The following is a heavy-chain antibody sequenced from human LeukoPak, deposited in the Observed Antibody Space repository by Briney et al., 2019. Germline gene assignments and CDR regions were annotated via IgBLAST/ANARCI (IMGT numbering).Heavy chain of an antibody. V-gene: IGHV1-69*13. D-gene: IGHD3-16*01. J-gene: IGHJ4*02. Sequence: SVKVSCKASGGTFSSYAISWVRQAPGQGLEWMGGIIPIFGTANYAQKFQGRVTITADESTSTAYMELSSLRSEDTAIYYCARAHFSAYTGSEWGQGTLVTVSS. CDR3: ARAHFSAYTGSE. CDR2: IIPIFGTA. CDR1: GGTFSSYA.